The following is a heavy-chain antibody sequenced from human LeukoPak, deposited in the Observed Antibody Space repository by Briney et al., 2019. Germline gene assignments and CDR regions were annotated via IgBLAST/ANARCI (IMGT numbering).Heavy chain of an antibody. Sequence: ASVKVSCKASGYTFTGYYMHWVRQAPGQGLEWMGWINPNSGDTNYAQRFQGRVTMTRDTSISTAYMEVTRLRSDDTAVYYCATHIAAPGKSDDAFDIWGQGTMVTVSS. D-gene: IGHD6-13*01. CDR1: GYTFTGYY. J-gene: IGHJ3*02. CDR2: INPNSGDT. V-gene: IGHV1-2*02. CDR3: ATHIAAPGKSDDAFDI.